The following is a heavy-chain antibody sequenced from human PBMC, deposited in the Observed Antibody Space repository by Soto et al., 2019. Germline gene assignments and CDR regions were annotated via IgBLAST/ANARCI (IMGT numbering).Heavy chain of an antibody. J-gene: IGHJ6*02. V-gene: IGHV3-23*01. CDR2: ISGSGGST. CDR3: AKGFGLRDYGMDV. Sequence: VGSLRLSCAASGFTFSSYAMSWFRQAPVNGLEWVSAISGSGGSTYYADSVKGRFTISRDNSKNTLYLQMNSLRAEDTAVYYCAKGFGLRDYGMDVWGQGTTVTVSS. D-gene: IGHD3-16*01. CDR1: GFTFSSYA.